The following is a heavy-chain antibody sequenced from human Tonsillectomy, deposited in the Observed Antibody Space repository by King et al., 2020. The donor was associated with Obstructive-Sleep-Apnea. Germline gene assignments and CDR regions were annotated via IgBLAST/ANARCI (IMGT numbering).Heavy chain of an antibody. CDR1: GFTFSSYA. J-gene: IGHJ4*02. V-gene: IGHV3-23*04. Sequence: VQLVESGGGLVQPGGSLRLSCAASGFTFSSYAMSCVRQAPGKGLEWVSAISGSGGSTYYTDSVKGRFTISRDTSKNTLYLQMNSLRAEDTAVYYCAKDIGIQLWLPDYWGQGTLVTVSS. CDR3: AKDIGIQLWLPDY. CDR2: ISGSGGST. D-gene: IGHD5-18*01.